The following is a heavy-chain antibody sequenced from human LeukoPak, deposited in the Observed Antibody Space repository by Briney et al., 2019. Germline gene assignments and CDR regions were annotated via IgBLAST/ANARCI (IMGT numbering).Heavy chain of an antibody. V-gene: IGHV3-30*03. J-gene: IGHJ4*02. Sequence: GGSLRLSCAASGFTFSTYGIHWVRQAPGKGLEWVAVISYDGSNKYYADSVKGRFTISRDNSKNTLYLQMNSLRAEDTAVYYCARTRVPAGMGIDYWGQGTLVTVSS. D-gene: IGHD2-2*01. CDR2: ISYDGSNK. CDR3: ARTRVPAGMGIDY. CDR1: GFTFSTYG.